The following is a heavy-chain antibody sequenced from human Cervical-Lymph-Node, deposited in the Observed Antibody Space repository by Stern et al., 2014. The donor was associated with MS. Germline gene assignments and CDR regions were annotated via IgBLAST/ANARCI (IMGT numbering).Heavy chain of an antibody. CDR3: ARDRLSGGWFLQH. CDR1: GFTFSDYY. D-gene: IGHD6-19*01. V-gene: IGHV3-11*01. J-gene: IGHJ1*01. Sequence: GQLVESGGGLGKPGGSLRLSCATSGFTFSDYYMNWIRQAPGKGLEWISYISGSGDTIHYIDSVKGRFNISRDNVKNTLYLQMNSLRAEDTAIYYCARDRLSGGWFLQHWGQGTLVTVSS. CDR2: ISGSGDTI.